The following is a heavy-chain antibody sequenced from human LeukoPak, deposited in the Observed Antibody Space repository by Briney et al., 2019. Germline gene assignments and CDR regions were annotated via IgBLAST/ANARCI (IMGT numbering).Heavy chain of an antibody. CDR3: ARIAPDYGSGSHLVY. Sequence: ESGPTLVNPTQTLTLTCTFSGFSLSTSGMCVSWIRQPPGKALEWLARIDWDDDKYYSTSLKTRLTISKDTSKNQVVLTMTNMDPVDTATYYCARIAPDYGSGSHLVYWGQGTLVTVSS. D-gene: IGHD3-10*01. CDR1: GFSLSTSGMC. V-gene: IGHV2-70*11. CDR2: IDWDDDK. J-gene: IGHJ4*02.